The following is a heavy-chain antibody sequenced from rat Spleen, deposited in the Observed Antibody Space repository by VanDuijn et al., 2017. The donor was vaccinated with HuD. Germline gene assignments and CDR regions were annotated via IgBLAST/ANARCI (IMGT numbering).Heavy chain of an antibody. CDR1: GYSITSNY. CDR3: ARSSYYSGPLVFGA. Sequence: EVQLQESGPGLVKPSQSLSLTCSVTGYSITSNYWGWIRKFPGNKMEWMGYISYSGSTSYNPSLKSRISITRDTSKNQFFLQLNSVTNEDTATYYCARSSYYSGPLVFGAWGQGASVTVSS. D-gene: IGHD1-1*01. V-gene: IGHV3-1*01. CDR2: ISYSGST. J-gene: IGHJ4*01.